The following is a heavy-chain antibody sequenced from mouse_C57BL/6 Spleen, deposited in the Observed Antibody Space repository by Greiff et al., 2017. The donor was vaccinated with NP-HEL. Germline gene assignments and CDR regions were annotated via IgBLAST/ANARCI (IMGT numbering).Heavy chain of an antibody. Sequence: QVQLQQSGAELARPGASVKMSCKASGYTFTSYTMHWVKQRPGQGLEWIGYINPSSGYTNYNEKFKGKATFTADTSSNTAYMQLSSLTTEDSAIYYCARLYDYDMDDWGQGTSVTVSS. CDR2: INPSSGYT. CDR3: ARLYDYDMDD. V-gene: IGHV1-4*01. J-gene: IGHJ4*01. CDR1: GYTFTSYT. D-gene: IGHD2-4*01.